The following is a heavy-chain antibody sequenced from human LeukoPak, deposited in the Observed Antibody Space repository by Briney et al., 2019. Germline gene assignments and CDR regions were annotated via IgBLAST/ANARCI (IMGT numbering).Heavy chain of an antibody. CDR1: GFNFEISW. CDR2: VNREETGR. D-gene: IGHD3-16*01. CDR3: VRFSFAGPDSDY. V-gene: IGHV3-7*01. Sequence: GGSLRLSCAASGFNFEISWMTWVRQAPGKGLEWVTNVNREETGRYYVDSVKGRFTTSRDNARSSLYLQMNSLKTEDTAIYYCVRFSFAGPDSDYWGRGALVTVSS. J-gene: IGHJ4*02.